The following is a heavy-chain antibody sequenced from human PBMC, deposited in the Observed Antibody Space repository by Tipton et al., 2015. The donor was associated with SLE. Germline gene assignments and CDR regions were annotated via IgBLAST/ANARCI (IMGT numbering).Heavy chain of an antibody. CDR2: INWNGGST. Sequence: GSLRLSCAASGFTFDDYGMSWVRQAPGKGLEWVSGINWNGGSTGYADSVKGRFTISRDNAKNSLYLQMNSLRAEDTALYYCARGSGRTYYYYMDVWGKGTTVTVSS. CDR3: ARGSGRTYYYYMDV. J-gene: IGHJ6*03. D-gene: IGHD1-26*01. V-gene: IGHV3-20*04. CDR1: GFTFDDYG.